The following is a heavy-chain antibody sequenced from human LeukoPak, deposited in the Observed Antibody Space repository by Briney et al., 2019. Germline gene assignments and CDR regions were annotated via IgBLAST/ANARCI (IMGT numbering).Heavy chain of an antibody. V-gene: IGHV6-1*01. J-gene: IGHJ4*02. D-gene: IGHD6-6*01. CDR1: GDSVSNNSVA. CDR3: ARDAAPDSLYSTSPLLDY. Sequence: SQTLSLTCAISGDSVSNNSVAWSWLRQSPSRGLEWLGRTYYRSKWYNDYAVSVKSRINIKPDTSKNQFSLQLSSVTPEDTAVYYCARDAAPDSLYSTSPLLDYWGQGTLVTVSS. CDR2: TYYRSKWYN.